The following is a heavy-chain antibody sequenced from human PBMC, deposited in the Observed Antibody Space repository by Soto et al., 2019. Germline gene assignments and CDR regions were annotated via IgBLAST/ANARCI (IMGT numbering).Heavy chain of an antibody. D-gene: IGHD6-25*01. CDR2: ISGSGGTT. CDR1: GFTFSNYA. Sequence: EVQLLESGGGLVQPGRSLRLSCAASGFTFSNYAMSWVRQAPGQGLDCVSAISGSGGTTYYADSVMGRFTISRDNSTNTLFLQMNSLRAEDAAVYYCAKFFVETGSNSGWPWSFHYWGQGTLVTVSS. V-gene: IGHV3-23*01. J-gene: IGHJ4*02. CDR3: AKFFVETGSNSGWPWSFHY.